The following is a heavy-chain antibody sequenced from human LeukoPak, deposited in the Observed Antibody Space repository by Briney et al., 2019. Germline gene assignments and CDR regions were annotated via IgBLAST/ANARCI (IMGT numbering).Heavy chain of an antibody. Sequence: GGSLRLSCAASGFTFSRFWMNWVRQAPGRGLEWVANIDQSGGRNNYVDSVKGRFTISRDNARNSVHLQMNSLRDEDTAVYYCTRDLLTGDAKEAFDIWGQGTIIIVSS. D-gene: IGHD7-27*01. V-gene: IGHV3-7*01. CDR2: IDQSGGRN. CDR1: GFTFSRFW. J-gene: IGHJ3*02. CDR3: TRDLLTGDAKEAFDI.